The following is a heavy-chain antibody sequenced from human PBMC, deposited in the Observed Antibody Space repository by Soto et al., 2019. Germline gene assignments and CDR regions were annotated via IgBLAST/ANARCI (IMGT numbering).Heavy chain of an antibody. Sequence: SETLSLTCAVYGGSFSGYYWSWIRQPPGKGLEWIGEINHSGSTNYNPSLKSRVTISVDTSKNQFSLKLSSVTAADTAVYYCAREAAVDIAMVTYADYWGQGTLVTVSS. CDR1: GGSFSGYY. D-gene: IGHD5-18*01. CDR3: AREAAVDIAMVTYADY. J-gene: IGHJ4*02. CDR2: INHSGST. V-gene: IGHV4-34*01.